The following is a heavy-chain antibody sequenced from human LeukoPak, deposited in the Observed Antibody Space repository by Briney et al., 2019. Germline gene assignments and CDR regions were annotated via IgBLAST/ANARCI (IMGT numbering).Heavy chain of an antibody. V-gene: IGHV1-58*01. CDR2: IVVGSGNT. J-gene: IGHJ4*02. Sequence: ASVSVSCKASGFTFTSSAVQWVRQARGQRLEWIGWIVVGSGNTNYAQKFQERVTITRDMSTSTAYMGLSSLRCEDTAVYYCAASSGSGSYSASDYWGQGTLVTVSS. CDR1: GFTFTSSA. CDR3: AASSGSGSYSASDY. D-gene: IGHD1-26*01.